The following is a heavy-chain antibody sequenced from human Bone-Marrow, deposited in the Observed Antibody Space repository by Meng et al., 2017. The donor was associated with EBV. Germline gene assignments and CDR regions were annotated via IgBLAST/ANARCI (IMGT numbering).Heavy chain of an antibody. J-gene: IGHJ4*02. CDR2: ISSSSSYI. CDR3: ASLHYYDSSGFDY. Sequence: EVQLVESGGGLVKPGGSLRVCCAASGFTFSSYSMNWVRQAPGKGLEWVSSISSSSSYIYYADSVKGRFTISRDNAKNSLYLQMNSLRAEDTAVYYCASLHYYDSSGFDYWDQGPLVTVSS. D-gene: IGHD3-22*01. V-gene: IGHV3-21*01. CDR1: GFTFSSYS.